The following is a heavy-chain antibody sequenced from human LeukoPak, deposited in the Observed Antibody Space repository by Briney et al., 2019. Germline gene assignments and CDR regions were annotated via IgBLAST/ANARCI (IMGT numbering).Heavy chain of an antibody. V-gene: IGHV1-69*05. CDR1: GGTFSSYA. J-gene: IGHJ4*02. CDR3: ARTDPGGSSFDY. CDR2: IIPIFGTA. D-gene: IGHD5-12*01. Sequence: SVKVSCKASGGTFSSYAISWVRQAPGQGLEWMGRIIPIFGTANYAQKFQGKVTITTDESTSTAYMELSSLRSEDTAVYYCARTDPGGSSFDYWGQGTLVTVSS.